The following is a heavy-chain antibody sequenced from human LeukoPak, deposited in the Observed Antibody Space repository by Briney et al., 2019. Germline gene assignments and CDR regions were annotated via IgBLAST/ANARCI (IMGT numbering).Heavy chain of an antibody. V-gene: IGHV3-30-3*01. CDR1: GFTFSTYA. Sequence: GGFLRLSCAASGFTFSTYAMQWVRQAPGKGLEWVAVISYDGGNKNYADSVKGRFTISRDNSKNTLYLQMNSLRAEDTAVYYCARDREWLETFDYRGQGTLVTVSS. CDR3: ARDREWLETFDY. D-gene: IGHD6-19*01. CDR2: ISYDGGNK. J-gene: IGHJ4*02.